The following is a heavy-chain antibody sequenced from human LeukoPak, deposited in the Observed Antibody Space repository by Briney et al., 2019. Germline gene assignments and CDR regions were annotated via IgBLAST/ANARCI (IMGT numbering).Heavy chain of an antibody. CDR2: IANDGKTT. D-gene: IGHD3-10*01. V-gene: IGHV3-30*18. CDR1: GFTFSMYG. J-gene: IGHJ5*02. Sequence: GGSLRLSCAASGFTFSMYGTRWVRQAPGKGLEWVAVIANDGKTTYYADSVKGRFTISRDNSKNTLYLQMNSLRAEDTAVYYCTKEGLPSGSSWSAWFDPWGQGTLVTVSS. CDR3: TKEGLPSGSSWSAWFDP.